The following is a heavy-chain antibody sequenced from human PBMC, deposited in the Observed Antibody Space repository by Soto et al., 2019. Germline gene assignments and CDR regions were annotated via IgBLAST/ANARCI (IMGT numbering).Heavy chain of an antibody. Sequence: PGGSLRLSCAASGFTFSSYGMHWVRQAPGKGLEWVAVISYDGSNKYYADSVKGRFTISRDNAKNSLYLQMNSLRVEDTAVYFCSRDVVVGAKALNYWGQGALVTVSS. J-gene: IGHJ4*02. CDR2: ISYDGSNK. D-gene: IGHD2-15*01. V-gene: IGHV3-30*03. CDR1: GFTFSSYG. CDR3: SRDVVVGAKALNY.